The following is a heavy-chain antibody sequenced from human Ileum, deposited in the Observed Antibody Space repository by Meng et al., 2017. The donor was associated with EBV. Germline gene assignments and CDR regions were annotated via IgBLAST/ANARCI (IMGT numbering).Heavy chain of an antibody. Sequence: QVRRQVSVPARVESSGTLPPPRVCSGRSVTRGNWWSWVRQSPGKGLEWIGEIYQSGSTNYNPSLESRVTISLDKSENQLSLRLTSVTAADTAVYYCAREGGSFDILTPVGWFDPWGQGTLVTVSS. CDR3: AREGGSFDILTPVGWFDP. CDR1: GRSVTRGNW. J-gene: IGHJ5*02. CDR2: IYQSGST. D-gene: IGHD3-9*01. V-gene: IGHV4-4*02.